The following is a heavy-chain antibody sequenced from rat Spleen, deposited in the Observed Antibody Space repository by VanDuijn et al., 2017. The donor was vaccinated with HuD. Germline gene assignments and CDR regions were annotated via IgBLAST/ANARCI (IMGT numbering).Heavy chain of an antibody. V-gene: IGHV5-29*01. D-gene: IGHD1-2*01. Sequence: EVQLVKSGGGLVQPGRSLKLSCAASGFTFSNYGMAWVRQAPTRGLEWVATINYDTTSTHYRDSVKGRFTISRDNAKSTLFLQMDSLRSEDTATYYCARLGIAAIGNWVSYWGQGTLVTVSS. CDR1: GFTFSNYG. CDR2: INYDTTST. CDR3: ARLGIAAIGNWVSY. J-gene: IGHJ3*01.